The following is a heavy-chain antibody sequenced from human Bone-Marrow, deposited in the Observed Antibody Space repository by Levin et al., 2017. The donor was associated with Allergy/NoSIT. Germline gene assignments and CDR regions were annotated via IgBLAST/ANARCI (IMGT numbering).Heavy chain of an antibody. V-gene: IGHV4-34*01. D-gene: IGHD2-15*01. J-gene: IGHJ6*02. CDR3: ARGLRPGRGAWAWDVKPNPRPGVRHGGGLDV. CDR1: GGSFNGYS. Sequence: SETLSLTCAVYGGSFNGYSWTWIRQSPGKGPEWIGDINHIGYTNHNPSLQSRVTISVDTSKNQFSLELSSPTAADTGVYFCARGLRPGRGAWAWDVKPNPRPGVRHGGGLDVWGQGTTVTVSS. CDR2: INHIGYT.